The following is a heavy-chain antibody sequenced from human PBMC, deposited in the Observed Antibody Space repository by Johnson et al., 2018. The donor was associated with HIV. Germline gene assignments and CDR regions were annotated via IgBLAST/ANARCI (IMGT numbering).Heavy chain of an antibody. CDR3: ARAVRIGVGGTVLGASDI. V-gene: IGHV3-30*04. CDR2: ISYDGSEK. J-gene: IGHJ3*02. CDR1: GFTFNNYA. D-gene: IGHD6-13*01. Sequence: QMQLVESGGGVVQPGRSLRLSCAASGFTFNNYAMHWVRQAPGKGLEWVAVISYDGSEKYYVDSVKGRFTISRDNAKNSLYLQMNSLRVEDTALYYCARAVRIGVGGTVLGASDIWGQGTMVTVSS.